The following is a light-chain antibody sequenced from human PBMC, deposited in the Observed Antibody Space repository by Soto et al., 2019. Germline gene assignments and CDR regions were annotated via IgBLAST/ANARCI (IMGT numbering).Light chain of an antibody. CDR1: AXDVGAYNY. Sequence: QSVLTQPASVSGSPGQSITISCTGTAXDVGAYNYVSWYQHHPDKAPKLMIYEVRNRPSEVSNRFSGSKSVNTASLTISGLQPEDEADYYCGSYATSDTFVFGTGTKVTVL. V-gene: IGLV2-14*01. J-gene: IGLJ1*01. CDR2: EVR. CDR3: GSYATSDTFV.